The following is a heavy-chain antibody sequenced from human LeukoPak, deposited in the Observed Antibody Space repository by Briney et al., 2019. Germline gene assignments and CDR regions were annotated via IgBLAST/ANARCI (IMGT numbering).Heavy chain of an antibody. CDR3: ARDAGLVGASDSV. CDR2: ISAYNGNT. Sequence: ASVKVSCKASGYSFTNNYIHWVRQAPGQGLEWMGWISAYNGNTNYAQKLQGRVTMTTDTSTSTAYMELRSLRSDDTAVYYCARDAGLVGASDSVWGQGTTVTVSS. J-gene: IGHJ6*02. V-gene: IGHV1-18*04. D-gene: IGHD1-26*01. CDR1: GYSFTNNY.